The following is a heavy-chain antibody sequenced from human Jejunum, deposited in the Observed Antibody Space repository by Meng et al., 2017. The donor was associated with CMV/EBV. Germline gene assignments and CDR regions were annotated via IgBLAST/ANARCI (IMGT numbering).Heavy chain of an antibody. CDR3: VRDPLSTAIIRGVDY. CDR1: GSISSTTYS. Sequence: GSISSTTYSWGWIRQPPGKGLEWIGSMSHTGNTYYNPSLKSRVSISVDTSENHFSLKLSSVTAADTALYYCVRDPLSTAIIRGVDYWGQGTLVTVSS. J-gene: IGHJ4*02. V-gene: IGHV4-39*07. CDR2: MSHTGNT. D-gene: IGHD3-10*01.